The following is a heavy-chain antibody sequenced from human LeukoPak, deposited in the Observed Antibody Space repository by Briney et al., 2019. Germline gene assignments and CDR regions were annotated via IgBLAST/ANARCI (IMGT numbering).Heavy chain of an antibody. D-gene: IGHD3-10*01. V-gene: IGHV3-23*01. CDR3: ARVGGNYYGSGSFSY. CDR2: ISGSGGST. J-gene: IGHJ4*02. Sequence: PGGSLRLSCAASGFTFSSYAMSWVRQAPGKGLEWVSGISGSGGSTYYADSVKGRFTISRDNSKNTLYLQMNSLRAEDTAVYYCARVGGNYYGSGSFSYWGQGTLVTVSS. CDR1: GFTFSSYA.